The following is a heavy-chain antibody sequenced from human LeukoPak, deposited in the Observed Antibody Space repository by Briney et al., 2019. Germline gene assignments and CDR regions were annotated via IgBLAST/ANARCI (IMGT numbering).Heavy chain of an antibody. CDR3: ARELRSGSYFNWFDP. CDR2: INPNSGGT. D-gene: IGHD1-26*01. Sequence: ASVKVSCKASGYTFTGYYMHWVRQAPGQGLEWMGWINPNSGGTNYAQKFQGRVTMTRDTSISTAYMELSRLRSDDTAVYYCARELRSGSYFNWFDPWGQGTLVTVSS. CDR1: GYTFTGYY. J-gene: IGHJ5*02. V-gene: IGHV1-2*02.